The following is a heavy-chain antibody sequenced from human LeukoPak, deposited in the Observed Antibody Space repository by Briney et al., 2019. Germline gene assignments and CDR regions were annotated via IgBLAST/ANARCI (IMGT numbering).Heavy chain of an antibody. CDR2: IYYSGST. V-gene: IGHV4-31*03. D-gene: IGHD4-17*01. Sequence: SETLSLTCTVSGGSLSSGGYYWRWLRQHPGKGLEWIGYIYYSGSTYYNPSLKSRVTISVDTSKNQFSLKLSSVTAADTAVYYCARCGKDGDYVQNWGQGTLVTVSS. J-gene: IGHJ4*02. CDR1: GGSLSSGGYY. CDR3: ARCGKDGDYVQN.